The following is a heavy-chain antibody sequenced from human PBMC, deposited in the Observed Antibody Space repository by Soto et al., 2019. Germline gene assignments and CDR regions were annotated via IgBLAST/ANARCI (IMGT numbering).Heavy chain of an antibody. Sequence: EVQLLESGGGLVQPGGSLRLSCAASGFTFSSYAMSWVRQAPGKGLEWVSAISGSGGSTYYADSVKGRFTISRDNSKNTLYLQMNSLRAEDTAVYYCVKSEKVRSYPPQTLDYWGQGTLVTVSS. V-gene: IGHV3-23*01. J-gene: IGHJ4*02. CDR3: VKSEKVRSYPPQTLDY. D-gene: IGHD1-26*01. CDR1: GFTFSSYA. CDR2: ISGSGGST.